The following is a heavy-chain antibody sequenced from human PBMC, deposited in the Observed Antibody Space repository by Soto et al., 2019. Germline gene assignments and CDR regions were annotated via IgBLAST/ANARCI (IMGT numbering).Heavy chain of an antibody. V-gene: IGHV3-33*01. Sequence: QVQLVESGGGVVQPGTSLRLSCAVSGFPFSTHGFHWVRQPPGKGLEWVAVIVSDGSAKYHADSVEGRFTISRDNSKDTLYLEMNSLRVEDTAVYYCARDDAFGIENGFDFWGQGTMVTVSS. J-gene: IGHJ3*01. CDR3: ARDDAFGIENGFDF. CDR1: GFPFSTHG. D-gene: IGHD3-16*01. CDR2: IVSDGSAK.